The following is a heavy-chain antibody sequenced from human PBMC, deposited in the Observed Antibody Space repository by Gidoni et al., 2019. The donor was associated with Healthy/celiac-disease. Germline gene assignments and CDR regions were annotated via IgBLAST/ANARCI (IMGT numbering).Heavy chain of an antibody. D-gene: IGHD5-12*01. CDR3: TRNGKYSGYDPFDY. CDR1: GFTSSTYS. J-gene: IGHJ4*02. Sequence: EVQLVESGGGLVQPGGSLRLSCEASGFTSSTYSMNWVRQAPGKGLEWVSFISSSTNTMYYADSVKGRFTISRDNAHNSLYLQINSLRAEDTAVYYCTRNGKYSGYDPFDYWGQGTLVTVPS. V-gene: IGHV3-48*01. CDR2: ISSSTNTM.